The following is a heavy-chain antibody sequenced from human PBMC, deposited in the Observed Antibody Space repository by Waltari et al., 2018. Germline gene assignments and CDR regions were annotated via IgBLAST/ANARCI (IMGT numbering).Heavy chain of an antibody. CDR1: GYTFTGYY. D-gene: IGHD1-26*01. CDR3: ARQKVGAIGVCAFDI. Sequence: QVQLVQSGAEVKKPGASVKVSCKASGYTFTGYYMHWVRQAPGQGLEWMGRINPNSGGTNYAQKFQGRVTMTRDTSISTAYMELSRLRSDDTAVYYCARQKVGAIGVCAFDIWGQGTMVTVSS. V-gene: IGHV1-2*06. J-gene: IGHJ3*02. CDR2: INPNSGGT.